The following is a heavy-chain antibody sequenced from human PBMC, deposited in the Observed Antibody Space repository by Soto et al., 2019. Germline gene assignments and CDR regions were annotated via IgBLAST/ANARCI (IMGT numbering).Heavy chain of an antibody. CDR3: SRHTPAISISEH. Sequence: PSETLSLTCTVSGGSISSSSYYWGWIRQPPGKGLEWIGSIYYSGSTYYNPSLKSRVTISVDTSKNQFSLKLSSVTAADTAVYYWSRHTPAISISEHWGQGTLVTVAS. V-gene: IGHV4-39*01. CDR2: IYYSGST. CDR1: GGSISSSSYY. D-gene: IGHD2-15*01. J-gene: IGHJ1*01.